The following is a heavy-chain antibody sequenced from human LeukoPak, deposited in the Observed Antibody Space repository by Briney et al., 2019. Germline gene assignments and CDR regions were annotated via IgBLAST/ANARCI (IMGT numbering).Heavy chain of an antibody. CDR3: ARDKNYDILTGYSPP. CDR1: GFTFSSYG. Sequence: GRSLRLSCAASGFTFSSYGMHWVRQAPGNGLEWVAVIWYDGSNKYYADSVKGRFTISRDNSKNTLYLQMNSLRAEDTAVYYCARDKNYDILTGYSPPWGQGTLVTVSS. J-gene: IGHJ5*02. D-gene: IGHD3-9*01. CDR2: IWYDGSNK. V-gene: IGHV3-33*01.